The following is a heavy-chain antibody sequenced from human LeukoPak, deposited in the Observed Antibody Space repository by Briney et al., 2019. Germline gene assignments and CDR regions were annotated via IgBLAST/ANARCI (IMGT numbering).Heavy chain of an antibody. J-gene: IGHJ5*02. Sequence: AASVKVSCKASGYTFNVYYIHWVRQAPGRGLEWMGWINPNTGDTNYAQKFQGRVTMTRDTSISTAYMELSRLRSDDTAVYYCARGLHCSSTSCYANWFDPWGQGTLVTVSS. CDR2: INPNTGDT. V-gene: IGHV1-2*02. D-gene: IGHD2-2*01. CDR3: ARGLHCSSTSCYANWFDP. CDR1: GYTFNVYY.